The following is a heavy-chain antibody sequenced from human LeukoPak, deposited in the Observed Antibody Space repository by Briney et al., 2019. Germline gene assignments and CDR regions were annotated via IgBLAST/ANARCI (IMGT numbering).Heavy chain of an antibody. CDR3: ARDNWIEAHYFDY. Sequence: GGSLRLSCVASGFTFSTYSMNWVRQAPGKGLEWVSFISTSSNYIYYADSVKGRFTISRDNAKNSLYLQMNSLRAEDTAVYYCARDNWIEAHYFDYWGQGTLVTVS. V-gene: IGHV3-21*01. D-gene: IGHD1-20*01. CDR1: GFTFSTYS. CDR2: ISTSSNYI. J-gene: IGHJ4*02.